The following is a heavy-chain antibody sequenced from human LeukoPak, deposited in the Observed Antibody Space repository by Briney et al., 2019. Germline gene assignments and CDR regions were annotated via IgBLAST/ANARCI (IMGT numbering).Heavy chain of an antibody. Sequence: SETLSLTCTVSGVSISSGAYYWSWIRQHPGKGLEWIGYIYYSGSTYYNPSLKSRVTISVDTSKSQFSLKLNSVTAADTAVYYCARLLQTGIAARHYYFDYWGQGTLVTVSS. D-gene: IGHD6-6*01. V-gene: IGHV4-31*03. CDR2: IYYSGST. CDR1: GVSISSGAYY. CDR3: ARLLQTGIAARHYYFDY. J-gene: IGHJ4*02.